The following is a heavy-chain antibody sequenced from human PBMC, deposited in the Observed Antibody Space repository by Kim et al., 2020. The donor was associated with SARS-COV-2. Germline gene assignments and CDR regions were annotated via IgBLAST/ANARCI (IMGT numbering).Heavy chain of an antibody. V-gene: IGHV3-15*01. D-gene: IGHD3-10*01. CDR3: TTELLWFGETN. J-gene: IGHJ4*02. CDR2: T. Sequence: TDYAEPVKGRFTISRDDSKNTLYLQMNSLKTEDTAVYYCTTELLWFGETNWGQGTLVTVSS.